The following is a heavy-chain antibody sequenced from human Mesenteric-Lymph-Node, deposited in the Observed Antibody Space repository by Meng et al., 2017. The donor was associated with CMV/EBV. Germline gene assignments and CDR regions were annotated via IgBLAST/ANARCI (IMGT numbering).Heavy chain of an antibody. J-gene: IGHJ4*02. Sequence: GGSLRLSCAASGFTFSSYRMNWVRQAPGKGLEWVSVISYDGSNKYYADSVKGRFTISRDNAKNSLYLQMNSLRAEDTAVYYCARDQHCSSTSCYTPFDYWGQGTLVTVSS. CDR3: ARDQHCSSTSCYTPFDY. CDR2: ISYDGSNK. D-gene: IGHD2-2*02. CDR1: GFTFSSYR. V-gene: IGHV3-30*03.